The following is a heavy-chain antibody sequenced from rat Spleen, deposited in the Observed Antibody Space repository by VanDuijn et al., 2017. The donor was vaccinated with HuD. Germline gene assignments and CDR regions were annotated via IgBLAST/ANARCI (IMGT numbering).Heavy chain of an antibody. V-gene: IGHV5-22*01. D-gene: IGHD1-3*01. CDR1: GFTFYNYL. CDR3: TRPMALNWFAY. Sequence: EVQLVESGGGLVQPGRSLKLSCAASGFTFYNYLMAWVRQAPRKGLEWVASISPGGSTTYYGDSVKARFTISRDNAKSTLYLQMNSLRSEDTATYYCTRPMALNWFAYWGQGTLVTVSS. J-gene: IGHJ3*01. CDR2: ISPGGSTT.